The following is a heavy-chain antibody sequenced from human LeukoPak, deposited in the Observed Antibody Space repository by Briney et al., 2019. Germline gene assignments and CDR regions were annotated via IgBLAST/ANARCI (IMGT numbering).Heavy chain of an antibody. CDR3: ARVVYGDSSKDFDY. J-gene: IGHJ4*02. Sequence: PSETLSLTCAVYGESFSDYYWSWIRQPPGRGLEWIGEVNHGGTTNYNPSLKSRVIISADTSKNQFSLRLNSVTAADTAVYYCARVVYGDSSKDFDYWGQGTLVTVSS. CDR2: VNHGGTT. D-gene: IGHD4-17*01. V-gene: IGHV4-34*01. CDR1: GESFSDYY.